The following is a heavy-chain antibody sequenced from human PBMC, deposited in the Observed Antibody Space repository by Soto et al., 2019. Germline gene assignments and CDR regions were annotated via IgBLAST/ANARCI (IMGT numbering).Heavy chain of an antibody. J-gene: IGHJ4*02. V-gene: IGHV4-31*03. CDR2: IYFTGNT. CDR3: VRVLASGYSSCWYLDY. D-gene: IGHD6-13*01. Sequence: QVQLQESGPGLVKPSETLSLTCTVSGGSINSGDYYWSWIRQHPGKGLEWIGHIYFTGNTFYIPSLKSRVHISLDTSKNQSSLSLTSVAAADTAIYYCVRVLASGYSSCWYLDYWGQGTLVTVSS. CDR1: GGSINSGDYY.